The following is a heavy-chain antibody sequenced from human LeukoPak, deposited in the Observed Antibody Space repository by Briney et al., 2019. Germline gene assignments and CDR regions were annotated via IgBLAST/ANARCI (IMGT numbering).Heavy chain of an antibody. CDR2: INPSGGST. D-gene: IGHD2-2*02. CDR1: GYTFTSYY. Sequence: ASVKVSCKASGYTFTSYYMHWVRQAPRQGLEWMGIINPSGGSTSYAQKFQGRVTMTRDTSTSTVYMELSSLRSEDTAVYYCARAQRTGYCSSTSCDRSGLGYWGQGTLVTVSS. J-gene: IGHJ4*02. V-gene: IGHV1-46*01. CDR3: ARAQRTGYCSSTSCDRSGLGY.